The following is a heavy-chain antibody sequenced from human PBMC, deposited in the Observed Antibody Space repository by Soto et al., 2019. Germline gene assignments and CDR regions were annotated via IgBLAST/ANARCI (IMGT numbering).Heavy chain of an antibody. Sequence: EVQLVESGGDLVQPGGSLKLSCVASGFNFNTTWMHWVRQAPGKGLVWVARIKSDGGGISYVDSVKGRFTISRDNAKNTLYLQMNSLRAEDTAVYYCWSSPHDYWGQGTLVTVSS. CDR3: WSSPHDY. V-gene: IGHV3-74*01. J-gene: IGHJ4*02. CDR1: GFNFNTTW. CDR2: IKSDGGGI.